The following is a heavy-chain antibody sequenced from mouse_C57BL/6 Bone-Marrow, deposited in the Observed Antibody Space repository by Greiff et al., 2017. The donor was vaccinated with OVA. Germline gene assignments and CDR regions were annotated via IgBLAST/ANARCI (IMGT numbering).Heavy chain of an antibody. CDR2: INPYNGDT. D-gene: IGHD3-1*01. J-gene: IGHJ2*01. CDR1: GYSFTGYF. Sequence: ESGYSFTGYFMNWVMQSHGKSLEWIGRINPYNGDTFYNQKFKGKATLTVDKSSSTAHMELRSLTSEDSAVYYCARGELGRAFDYWGQGTTLTVSS. V-gene: IGHV1-20*01. CDR3: ARGELGRAFDY.